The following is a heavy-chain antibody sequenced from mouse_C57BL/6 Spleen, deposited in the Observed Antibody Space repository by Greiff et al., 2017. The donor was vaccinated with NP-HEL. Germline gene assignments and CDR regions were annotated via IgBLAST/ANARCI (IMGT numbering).Heavy chain of an antibody. Sequence: EVKLMESGPELVKPGDSVKISCKASGYSFTGYFMNWVMQSHGKSLEWIGRINPYNGDTFYNQKFKGKATLTVDKSSSTAHMELRSLTSEDSAVYYCARDYYGSSYDYFDYWGQGTTLTVSS. CDR3: ARDYYGSSYDYFDY. CDR1: GYSFTGYF. J-gene: IGHJ2*01. CDR2: INPYNGDT. D-gene: IGHD1-1*01. V-gene: IGHV1-20*01.